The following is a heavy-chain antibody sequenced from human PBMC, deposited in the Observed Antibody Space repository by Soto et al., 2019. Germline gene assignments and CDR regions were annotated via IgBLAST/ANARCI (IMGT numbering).Heavy chain of an antibody. CDR2: ITGSGGLT. V-gene: IGHV3-23*01. Sequence: GGSLRLSCAASGFTFSNYAMSWVRQAPGKGLEWVAGITGSGGLTYYADSVKGRFTISRDNSNDTLSLQMNSLRAEDTAIYYCAKGLGKQLWYTAPGDYWGQGILVTVSS. CDR3: AKGLGKQLWYTAPGDY. CDR1: GFTFSNYA. D-gene: IGHD1-1*01. J-gene: IGHJ4*02.